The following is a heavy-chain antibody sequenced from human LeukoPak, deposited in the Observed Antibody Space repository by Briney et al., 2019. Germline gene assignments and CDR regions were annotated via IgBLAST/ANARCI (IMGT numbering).Heavy chain of an antibody. V-gene: IGHV1-46*01. CDR3: ARVGVPRLPRGIFDY. J-gene: IGHJ4*02. CDR2: INPSGGST. Sequence: GASVKVSYKASGYTFTSYYMHWVRQAPGQGLEWIEIINPSGGSTSYAQKFQGRVTMTRDTSTSTVYMELSSLRSEDTAVYYCARVGVPRLPRGIFDYWGQGTLVTVSS. CDR1: GYTFTSYY. D-gene: IGHD3-16*01.